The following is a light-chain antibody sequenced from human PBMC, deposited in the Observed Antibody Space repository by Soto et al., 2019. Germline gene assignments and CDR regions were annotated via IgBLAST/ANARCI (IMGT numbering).Light chain of an antibody. Sequence: EIVLTQSPGTLSLSPGERATLSCRASQSVSSSYLAWYQQKPGQAPRLLIYGASSRATGIPDRFSGSGSGTGLTLTISRLQTQNFAVYYCQQYGSSPPITFGPGTKVNIK. CDR2: GAS. J-gene: IGKJ3*01. CDR3: QQYGSSPPIT. V-gene: IGKV3-20*01. CDR1: QSVSSSY.